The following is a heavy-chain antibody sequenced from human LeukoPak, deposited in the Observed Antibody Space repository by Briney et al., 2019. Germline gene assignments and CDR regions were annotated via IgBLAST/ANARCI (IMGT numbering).Heavy chain of an antibody. CDR1: GASISSYY. D-gene: IGHD3-22*01. CDR2: IYSSGST. Sequence: SETLSLTCTVSGASISSYYWSWIRQPAGKGLEWIGRIYSSGSTNYSPSFKSRVTISVDTSKNQFSLNLSSVTAADTAVYYCARGEYDSSAYWGYYFENWGQGTLVTVSS. CDR3: ARGEYDSSAYWGYYFEN. V-gene: IGHV4-4*07. J-gene: IGHJ4*02.